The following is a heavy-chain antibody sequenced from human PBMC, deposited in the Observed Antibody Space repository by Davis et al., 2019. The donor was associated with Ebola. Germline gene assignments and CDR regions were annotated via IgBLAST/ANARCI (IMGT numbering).Heavy chain of an antibody. J-gene: IGHJ5*02. Sequence: GESLKISCAASGFTFSSYSMNWVRQAPGKGLEWVSSISSSSSYIYYADSVKGRFTISRDNAKNSLYLQMSSLRAEDTAVYYCARRFRLLLENLKGYGFDPWGQGTLVTVSS. V-gene: IGHV3-21*01. CDR3: ARRFRLLLENLKGYGFDP. D-gene: IGHD5-12*01. CDR2: ISSSSSYI. CDR1: GFTFSSYS.